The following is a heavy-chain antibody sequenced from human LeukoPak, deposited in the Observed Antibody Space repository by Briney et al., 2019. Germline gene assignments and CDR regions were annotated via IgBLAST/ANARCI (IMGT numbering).Heavy chain of an antibody. V-gene: IGHV3-21*01. J-gene: IGHJ3*02. D-gene: IGHD4-17*01. CDR1: GFIFSYYS. CDR2: ISSSSNYI. CDR3: ARDVGGYGDYGYDAFDI. Sequence: GGSLRLSCAASGFIFSYYSMNWVRQAPGKGLEWVSSISSSSNYINYADSVKGRFTISRDNAKKSLYLQVNSLRVEDTAVYYCARDVGGYGDYGYDAFDIWGQGTMVTVSS.